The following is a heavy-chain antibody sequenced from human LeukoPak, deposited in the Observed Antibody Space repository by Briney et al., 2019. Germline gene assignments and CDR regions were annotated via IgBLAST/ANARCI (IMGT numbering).Heavy chain of an antibody. D-gene: IGHD3-22*01. Sequence: GGSLRLSCAASGINFDDYAMHWVRQSPGTGLEWVAGLNWDSRSMAYADSVRGRFTISRDNAKNSLYLQMNSLRAEDTAVYYCATYSSLNRREFQYWGQGTLLTVSS. CDR1: GINFDDYA. CDR2: LNWDSRSM. J-gene: IGHJ1*01. V-gene: IGHV3-9*01. CDR3: ATYSSLNRREFQY.